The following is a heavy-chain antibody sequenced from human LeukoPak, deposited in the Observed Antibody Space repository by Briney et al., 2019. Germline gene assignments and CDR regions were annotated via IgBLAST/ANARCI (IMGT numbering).Heavy chain of an antibody. D-gene: IGHD1-26*01. CDR1: GFTFSSYG. V-gene: IGHV3-23*01. CDR2: ISGSGATT. CDR3: AKWGELQDY. J-gene: IGHJ4*02. Sequence: GGLRLSCAASGFTFSSYGMSWVRQAPGKGLEWVSTISGSGATTYYADSVNGRFTISRDNSKNTLYLQMNSLRAEDTAVYYCAKWGELQDYWGQGTLVTVSS.